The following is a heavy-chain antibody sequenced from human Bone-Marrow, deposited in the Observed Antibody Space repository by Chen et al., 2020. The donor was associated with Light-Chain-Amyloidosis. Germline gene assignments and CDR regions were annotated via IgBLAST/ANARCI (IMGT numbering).Heavy chain of an antibody. CDR2: SNGDGTDI. Sequence: GESLRLSCAASGXTFSDYYMHWVRQGPGKGLVWVSRSNGDGTDIKYADSVRGRFTISRDSAKNTXXXXXXXXRTXXXAVYYCARSVSGTFDYWGQGALVTVSS. V-gene: IGHV3-74*01. J-gene: IGHJ4*02. D-gene: IGHD3-22*01. CDR1: GXTFSDYY. CDR3: ARSVSGTFDY.